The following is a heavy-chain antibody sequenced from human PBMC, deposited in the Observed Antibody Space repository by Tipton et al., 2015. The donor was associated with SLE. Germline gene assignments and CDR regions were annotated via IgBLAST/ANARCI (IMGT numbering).Heavy chain of an antibody. V-gene: IGHV4-39*07. CDR2: ISYSGAT. CDR1: WDTIDGNTYF. D-gene: IGHD7-27*01. CDR3: ARLTPWGYDY. Sequence: TLSLTCTVSWDTIDGNTYFWDWIRQPPGKGLMLIGSISYSGATSYNPSLKSRVTISVDTSKNQFSLSLISVTAADTAVYYCARLTPWGYDYWGPGMLVTVSS. J-gene: IGHJ4*02.